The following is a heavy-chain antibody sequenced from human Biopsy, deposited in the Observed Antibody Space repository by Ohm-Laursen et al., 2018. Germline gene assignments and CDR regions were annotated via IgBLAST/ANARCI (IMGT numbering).Heavy chain of an antibody. CDR2: ISGSGTTI. J-gene: IGHJ4*02. CDR1: GFTFSDYY. Sequence: SLRLSCAASGFTFSDYYMSWIRQAPGKGLEWLSYISGSGTTIFYADSVKGRFTVSRDNAKNSLYLQMNSLIVEDTAVYYCARDGAGSYHDYWGQGTLVTVSS. D-gene: IGHD3-10*01. V-gene: IGHV3-11*01. CDR3: ARDGAGSYHDY.